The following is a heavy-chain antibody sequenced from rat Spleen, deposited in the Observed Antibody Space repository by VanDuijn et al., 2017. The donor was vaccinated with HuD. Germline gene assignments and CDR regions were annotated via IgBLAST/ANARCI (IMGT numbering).Heavy chain of an antibody. CDR1: GFTFSNYG. V-gene: IGHV5-19*01. Sequence: EVQLVESGGGLVQPGRSLKVSCAASGFTFSNYGMAWVRQAPTKGLEWVAAITPSGLTTHYRDSMKGRFTISRENAKATLYLQMHSLRFEDTATYYCATTPEGYFEYWGQGVMVTVSS. J-gene: IGHJ2*01. D-gene: IGHD1-11*01. CDR2: ITPSGLTT. CDR3: ATTPEGYFEY.